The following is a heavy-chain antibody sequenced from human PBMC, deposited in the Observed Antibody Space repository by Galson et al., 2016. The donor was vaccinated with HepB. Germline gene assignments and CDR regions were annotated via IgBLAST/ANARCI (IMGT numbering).Heavy chain of an antibody. CDR1: GLTFDEYV. J-gene: IGHJ4*02. Sequence: SLRLSCAASGLTFDEYVMHWVRQAPGKGLEWVSGISWNSGSIGYADSVKGRFTISRDNAKNSLYLQMNSLRAEDTALYYCAKDGDYGSGSYYPLYFDYWGQGTLVTVSS. V-gene: IGHV3-9*01. CDR3: AKDGDYGSGSYYPLYFDY. CDR2: ISWNSGSI. D-gene: IGHD3-10*01.